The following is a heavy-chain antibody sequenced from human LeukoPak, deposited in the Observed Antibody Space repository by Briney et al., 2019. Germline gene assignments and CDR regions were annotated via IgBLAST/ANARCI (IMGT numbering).Heavy chain of an antibody. V-gene: IGHV4-59*01. CDR1: GASISSWY. CDR3: ARETSLAGFASGLGFNY. CDR2: IYGSGNT. J-gene: IGHJ4*02. Sequence: SETLSLTCTVSGASISSWYWSWIRQPPGKGLESIGYIYGSGNTNYNPSLKSRVTMSIDTSKNQFSLMLTSVTAADTATYYCARETSLAGFASGLGFNYWGQGSLVTVSS. D-gene: IGHD6-19*01.